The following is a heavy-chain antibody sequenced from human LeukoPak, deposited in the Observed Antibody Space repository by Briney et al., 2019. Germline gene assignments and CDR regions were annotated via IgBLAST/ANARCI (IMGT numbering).Heavy chain of an antibody. J-gene: IGHJ4*02. CDR2: IYWNDDK. CDR1: GFSLSTSGVG. Sequence: SGPTLVKPTQTLTLTCTFSGFSLSTSGVGVGWVRQPPGKALEWLALIYWNDDKRYSPSLKSRLTITKDTSKNQVVLTMTNMDPVDTATYYCAHSSLAVAGVVYWGQGTLVTVSS. V-gene: IGHV2-5*01. D-gene: IGHD6-19*01. CDR3: AHSSLAVAGVVY.